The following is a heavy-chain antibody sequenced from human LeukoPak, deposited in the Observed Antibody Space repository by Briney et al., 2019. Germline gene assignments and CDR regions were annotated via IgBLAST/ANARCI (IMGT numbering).Heavy chain of an antibody. CDR3: ARDLDSGNYFFAY. J-gene: IGHJ4*02. CDR2: ITSSSNTI. CDR1: GFTFSSYS. Sequence: PGGSLRLSCAASGFTFSSYSMNWVRQAPGKGLEWLSYITSSSNTIYYADSVKGRLTISRDNAQNSLYLRMSSLRAEDTAVYYCARDLDSGNYFFAYWGQGTPVTVSS. V-gene: IGHV3-48*01. D-gene: IGHD3-22*01.